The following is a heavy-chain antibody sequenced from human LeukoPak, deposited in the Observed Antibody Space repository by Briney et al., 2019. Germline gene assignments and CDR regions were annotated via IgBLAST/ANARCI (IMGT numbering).Heavy chain of an antibody. D-gene: IGHD3-10*01. CDR2: LRSDGSNK. CDR3: AKGAQYYGSGSHRRGHYFDS. V-gene: IGHV3-30*02. Sequence: RPGGSLRLSCAASGFTFSSYGMHWVRQAPGKGLEGVALLRSDGSNKYYADSVKGRFTISRDNSKNTLYLQMSSLRAEDTAVYYCAKGAQYYGSGSHRRGHYFDSWGQGTLVTVSS. CDR1: GFTFSSYG. J-gene: IGHJ4*02.